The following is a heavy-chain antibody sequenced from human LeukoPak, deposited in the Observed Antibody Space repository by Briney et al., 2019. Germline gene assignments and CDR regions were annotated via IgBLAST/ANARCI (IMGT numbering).Heavy chain of an antibody. CDR1: GFTFSDYV. D-gene: IGHD6-19*01. CDR3: AKKPIAVAGNNFFDP. V-gene: IGHV3-23*01. J-gene: IGHJ5*02. CDR2: IDISCGHT. Sequence: PGGSLRLSCAASGFTFSDYVMTWVRQAPGKGLDWVSTIDISCGHTYYADSVKGRFTISRDDSKNTLYLQMNSLRAEDSAVYYCAKKPIAVAGNNFFDPWGQGTLVTVSS.